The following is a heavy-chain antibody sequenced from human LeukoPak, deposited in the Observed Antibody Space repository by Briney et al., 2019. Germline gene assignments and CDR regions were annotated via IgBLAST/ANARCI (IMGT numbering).Heavy chain of an antibody. J-gene: IGHJ4*02. CDR2: ISSSSSYI. CDR1: GFTFSSYS. Sequence: PGGSLRLSCAASGFTFSSYSMNWVRQAPGKGLEWVSSISSSSSYIYYADSVKGRFTISRDNAKNSLYLQMNSLRAEDTAVYYCARPSVGANNFYFDYWGQGTLVTVSS. D-gene: IGHD1-26*01. V-gene: IGHV3-21*01. CDR3: ARPSVGANNFYFDY.